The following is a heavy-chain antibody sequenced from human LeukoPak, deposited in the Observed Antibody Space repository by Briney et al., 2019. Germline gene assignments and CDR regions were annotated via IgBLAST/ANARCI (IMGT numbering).Heavy chain of an antibody. CDR2: INWNGGST. D-gene: IGHD2-2*01. Sequence: GGSLRLSCAASGFTFDDYGMSWVRQAPGKGLEWVSGINWNGGSTGYADSVKGRFTISRDNSKNTLYLQMDSLRAEDTAVYYCAKDRTLVVVPTAPGYWGQGTLVTVSS. CDR3: AKDRTLVVVPTAPGY. CDR1: GFTFDDYG. V-gene: IGHV3-20*04. J-gene: IGHJ4*02.